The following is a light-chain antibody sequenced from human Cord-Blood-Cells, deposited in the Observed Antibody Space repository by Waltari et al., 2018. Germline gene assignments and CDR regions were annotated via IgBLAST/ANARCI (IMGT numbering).Light chain of an antibody. J-gene: IGKJ4*01. Sequence: DIQLTQSPSSLSASVGDRVTIPCRASQSISSYLNWYRQKPGKAPKLLIYAASSLQSGVPSRFRGSGSGTDFTLTISSLQPEDFATYYCQQSYSTPLTFGGGTKVEIK. CDR3: QQSYSTPLT. CDR2: AAS. V-gene: IGKV1-39*01. CDR1: QSISSY.